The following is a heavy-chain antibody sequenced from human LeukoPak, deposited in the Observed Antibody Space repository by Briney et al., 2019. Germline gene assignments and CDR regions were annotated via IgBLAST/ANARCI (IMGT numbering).Heavy chain of an antibody. D-gene: IGHD3-22*01. J-gene: IGHJ3*02. CDR2: IHHSGST. Sequence: NPSQTLSLTCTVPGGSISSGSYYWSWIRQPPGKGLEWIVEIHHSGSTNYNPSLKSRVTISVDTSKNQFSLKLSSVTAADTAVYFCARRRAHYYDSSGYYSRPQRAFDIWGEGTMVSVSS. CDR3: ARRRAHYYDSSGYYSRPQRAFDI. V-gene: IGHV4-39*07. CDR1: GGSISSGSYY.